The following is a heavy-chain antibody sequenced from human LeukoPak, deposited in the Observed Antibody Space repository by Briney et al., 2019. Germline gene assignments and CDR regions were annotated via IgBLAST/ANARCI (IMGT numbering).Heavy chain of an antibody. V-gene: IGHV4-59*01. Sequence: PSETLSLTCTVSGGSISSYYWSWIRQPPGKGLEWIGYIYYSGSTNYNPSLKSRITISVDTSKNQFSLKLSSVTAADTAVYYCARGTVVPAAFDYWGQGTLVTVSS. CDR2: IYYSGST. CDR3: ARGTVVPAAFDY. D-gene: IGHD2-2*01. CDR1: GGSISSYY. J-gene: IGHJ4*02.